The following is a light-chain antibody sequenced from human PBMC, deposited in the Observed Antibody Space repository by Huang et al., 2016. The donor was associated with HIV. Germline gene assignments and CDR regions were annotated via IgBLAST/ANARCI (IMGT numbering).Light chain of an antibody. CDR2: WAS. CDR3: QQHYGRQST. V-gene: IGKV4-1*01. J-gene: IGKJ1*01. Sequence: IVMTQSPESLAVSLGERASINCKSSQSLLYRSNNKNYLAWYQKKQGHPPTLLLYWASARDVGVPERFSGGGSGTNFTLTINSLQADDVAVYYCQQHYGRQSTFGQGT. CDR1: QSLLYRSNNKNY.